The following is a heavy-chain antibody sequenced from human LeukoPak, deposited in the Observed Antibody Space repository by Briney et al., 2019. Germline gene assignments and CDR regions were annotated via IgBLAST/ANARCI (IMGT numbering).Heavy chain of an antibody. CDR2: INAGNGNT. Sequence: ASVKVSCKASGYTFTSYAMHWVRQAPGQRLEWMGWINAGNGNTKYSQKFQGRVTITRDTSASTAYMELSSLRSEDTAVYYCARDGEDEPDCSGGSCYPGGMDVWGQGTTVTVSS. D-gene: IGHD2-15*01. CDR3: ARDGEDEPDCSGGSCYPGGMDV. J-gene: IGHJ6*02. CDR1: GYTFTSYA. V-gene: IGHV1-3*01.